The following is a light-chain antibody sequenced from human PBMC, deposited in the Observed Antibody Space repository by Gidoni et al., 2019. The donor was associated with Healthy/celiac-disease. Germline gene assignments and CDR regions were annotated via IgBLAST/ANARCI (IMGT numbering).Light chain of an antibody. V-gene: IGLV2-23*01. J-gene: IGLJ3*02. CDR1: SSDVGSYNL. CDR2: EGS. Sequence: QSALTQPASVSGSPGQSITISCPGTSSDVGSYNLVSWYQQHPGKAPKLIIYEGSKRPSGVSNRFSGSKSGNTASLTISGLQAEDEADYYCCSYAGRVFGGGTKLTVL. CDR3: CSYAGRV.